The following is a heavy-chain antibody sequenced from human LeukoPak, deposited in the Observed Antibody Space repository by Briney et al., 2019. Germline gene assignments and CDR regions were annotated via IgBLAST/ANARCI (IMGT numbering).Heavy chain of an antibody. D-gene: IGHD1-26*01. V-gene: IGHV1-2*06. CDR1: GYTFTSYY. CDR2: INPNSGGT. J-gene: IGHJ4*02. CDR3: ARDLSQWELREWDY. Sequence: GASVKVSCKASGYTFTSYYMHWVRQAPGQGLEWMGRINPNSGGTNYAQKFQGRVTMTRDTSISTAYMELSRLRSDDTAVYYCARDLSQWELREWDYWGQGTLVTVSS.